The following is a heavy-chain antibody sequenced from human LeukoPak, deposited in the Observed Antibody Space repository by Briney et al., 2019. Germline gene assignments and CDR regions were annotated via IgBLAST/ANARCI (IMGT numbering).Heavy chain of an antibody. CDR2: IKQDGSEK. D-gene: IGHD2-15*01. J-gene: IGHJ4*02. CDR3: AREVAAIYFDY. Sequence: PGGSLKLSCAASGFTFSSYWMSWVRQAPGKGLEWVANIKQDGSEKYYVDSVKGRFTISRDNAKNSLYLQMNSLRAEDTAVYYCAREVAAIYFDYWGQGTLVTVSS. V-gene: IGHV3-7*01. CDR1: GFTFSSYW.